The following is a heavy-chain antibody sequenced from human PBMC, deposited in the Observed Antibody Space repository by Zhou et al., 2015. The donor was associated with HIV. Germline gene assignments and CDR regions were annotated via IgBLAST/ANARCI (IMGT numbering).Heavy chain of an antibody. CDR2: IIPIFGTA. Sequence: QVQLVQSGAEVKKPGSSVKVSCKASGGTFSSYAISWVRQAPGQGLEWMGGIIPIFGTANYAQKFQGRVTITADESTSTAYMELSSLRSEDTAVYYCARNRRRYYGSGSSQTPLYYFDYWGQGTLVTVSS. CDR3: ARNRRRYYGSGSSQTPLYYFDY. J-gene: IGHJ4*02. V-gene: IGHV1-69*01. D-gene: IGHD3-10*01. CDR1: GGTFSSYA.